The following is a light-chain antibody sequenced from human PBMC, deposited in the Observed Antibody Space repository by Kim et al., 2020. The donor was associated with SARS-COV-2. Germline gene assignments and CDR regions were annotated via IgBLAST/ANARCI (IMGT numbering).Light chain of an antibody. J-gene: IGKJ4*01. CDR1: QNIDDF. V-gene: IGKV1-39*01. CDR3: QQSYRTPLT. Sequence: DIQMTQSPSSLSASVGDRVTITCRASQNIDDFLNWYQHKPGQAPRLLIYGASSLQSGVPSRFTGSGSGTEFTLTISSLQADDFATYYCQQSYRTPLTFGRDQGGYQ. CDR2: GAS.